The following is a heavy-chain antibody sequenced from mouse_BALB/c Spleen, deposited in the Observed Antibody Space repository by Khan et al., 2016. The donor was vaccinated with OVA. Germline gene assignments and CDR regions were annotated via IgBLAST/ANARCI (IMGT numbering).Heavy chain of an antibody. CDR3: SRFYDGDDYTVDD. CDR2: IWAGGDT. Sequence: VQLQESGPGLVAPSQSLSITCTVSGFSLTTYGVHWVRQPPGKGLEWLGVIWAGGDTNYNSALMSRLSISKDNSKSQVFLKMNSLQTDDTAMYYCSRFYDGDDYTVDDWGQGTSVTVSS. V-gene: IGHV2-9*02. D-gene: IGHD2-3*01. J-gene: IGHJ4*01. CDR1: GFSLTTYG.